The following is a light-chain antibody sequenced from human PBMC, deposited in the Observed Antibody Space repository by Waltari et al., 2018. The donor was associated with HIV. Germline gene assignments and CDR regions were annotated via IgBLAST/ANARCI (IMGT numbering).Light chain of an antibody. CDR1: QTISSTY. CDR2: GAS. J-gene: IGKJ1*01. CDR3: QQYIGSPRT. V-gene: IGKV3-20*01. Sequence: EIALTQSPGTLSLSPGERATLSCRASQTISSTYLAWYQQKPGQAPRLLIYGASNRATGIPDRFSGSGSVTDFTLTISSLEPEDCAVYYCQQYIGSPRTFGQGTKVELK.